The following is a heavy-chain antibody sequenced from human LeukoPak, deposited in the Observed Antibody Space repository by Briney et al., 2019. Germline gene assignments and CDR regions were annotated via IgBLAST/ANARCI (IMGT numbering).Heavy chain of an antibody. CDR3: ARVRNDYAWGSYRYTYYFDY. D-gene: IGHD3-16*02. CDR2: ISAYNGNT. Sequence: GASVKVSCKASGYTFTSYGISWVRQAPGQGLEWMGWISAYNGNTNYAQKLQGRVTMTTDTSTSTAYMELRSLRSDDTAVFYCARVRNDYAWGSYRYTYYFDYWGQGTLVTVSS. J-gene: IGHJ4*02. V-gene: IGHV1-18*01. CDR1: GYTFTSYG.